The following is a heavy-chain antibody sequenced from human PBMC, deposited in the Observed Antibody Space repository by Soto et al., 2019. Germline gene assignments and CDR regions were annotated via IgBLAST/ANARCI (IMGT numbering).Heavy chain of an antibody. D-gene: IGHD2-2*01. CDR2: ISSSSSYI. V-gene: IGHV3-21*01. J-gene: IGHJ6*02. CDR3: ARGLSSTSGMDV. CDR1: GFTFSSYS. Sequence: GGSLRLSCAASGFTFSSYSMNWVRQAPGKGLEWVSSISSSSSYIYYADSVKGRFTISRDNAKNSLCLQMNSLRSEDTAVYYCARGLSSTSGMDVWGQGTTVTVSS.